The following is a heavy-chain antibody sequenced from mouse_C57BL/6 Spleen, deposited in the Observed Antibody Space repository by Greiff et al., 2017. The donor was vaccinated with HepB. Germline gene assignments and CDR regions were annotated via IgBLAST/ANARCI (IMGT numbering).Heavy chain of an antibody. V-gene: IGHV1-76*01. CDR2: IYPGSGNT. J-gene: IGHJ1*03. CDR3: ARFEGGYFDV. CDR1: GYTFTDYY. Sequence: QVQLKQSGAELVRPGASVKLSCKASGYTFTDYYINWVKQRPGQGLEWIARIYPGSGNTYYNEKFKGKATLTAEKSSSTAYMQLSSLTSEDSAVYFCARFEGGYFDVWGTGTTVTVSS.